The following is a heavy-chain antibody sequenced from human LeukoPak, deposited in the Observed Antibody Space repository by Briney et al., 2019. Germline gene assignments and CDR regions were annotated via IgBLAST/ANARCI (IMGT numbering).Heavy chain of an antibody. Sequence: GGSLRLSCAASGFTFSSYAMSWVRQAPGKGLEWVSATSGSGGSTYYADSVKGRFTISRDNSKNTLYLQMNSLRAEDTAVYYCAKETAPAIAVAGNAFDIWGQGTMVTVSS. J-gene: IGHJ3*02. CDR2: TSGSGGST. CDR1: GFTFSSYA. CDR3: AKETAPAIAVAGNAFDI. D-gene: IGHD6-19*01. V-gene: IGHV3-23*01.